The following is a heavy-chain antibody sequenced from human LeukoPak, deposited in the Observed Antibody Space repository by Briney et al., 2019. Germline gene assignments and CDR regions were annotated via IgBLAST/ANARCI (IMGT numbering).Heavy chain of an antibody. Sequence: ASVEVSCKASGYTFTSYAMHWVRQAPGQRLEWMGWINAGNGNTKYSQKFQGRVTITRDTSASTAYMELSSLRSEDTAVYYCARGLWFGELLKLFDYWGQGTLVTVSS. J-gene: IGHJ4*02. CDR1: GYTFTSYA. D-gene: IGHD3-10*01. V-gene: IGHV1-3*01. CDR3: ARGLWFGELLKLFDY. CDR2: INAGNGNT.